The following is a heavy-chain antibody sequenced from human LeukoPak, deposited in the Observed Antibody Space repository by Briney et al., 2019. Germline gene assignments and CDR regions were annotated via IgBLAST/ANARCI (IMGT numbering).Heavy chain of an antibody. V-gene: IGHV4-59*11. CDR2: ICYSGST. J-gene: IGHJ4*02. CDR1: GGSISNHY. D-gene: IGHD6-13*01. CDR3: ARGYSSSWFDY. Sequence: SETLSLTSTVSGGSISNHYWSWIRQPPVKGLEWIGYICYSGSTNYNPSLRSRVTISVDTSKNQFSLKLSSVTAADTAVYYCARGYSSSWFDYWGQGTLVTVSS.